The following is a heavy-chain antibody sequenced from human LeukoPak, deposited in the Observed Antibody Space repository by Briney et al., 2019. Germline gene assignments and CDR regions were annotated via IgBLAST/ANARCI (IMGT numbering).Heavy chain of an antibody. CDR2: IGVNSGST. CDR3: AKGLIEEYYYDRSGDHDAFYI. D-gene: IGHD3-22*01. V-gene: IGHV3-23*01. Sequence: GGSLRLSCAASGFTFSSYSMSWVRQAPGKGLEWVSGIGVNSGSTYYADSVKGRFTISRDNSKNTLYLQMNSLRADDTAVYYCAKGLIEEYYYDRSGDHDAFYIWGQGKMVTVSS. J-gene: IGHJ3*02. CDR1: GFTFSSYS.